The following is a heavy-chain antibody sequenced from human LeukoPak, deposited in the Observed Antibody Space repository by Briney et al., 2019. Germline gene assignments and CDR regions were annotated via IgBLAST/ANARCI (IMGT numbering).Heavy chain of an antibody. CDR2: IIPIFGTA. J-gene: IGHJ6*02. Sequence: SVKVSCKASGGTFSSYAISWVRQAPGQGLEWMGGIIPIFGTANYAQKFQGRVTITADESTSTAYMELSSLRSEDTAVYYCARVTLGYSRSGDNYYYYGMDVRGQGTTVSVSS. CDR3: ARVTLGYSRSGDNYYYYGMDV. D-gene: IGHD6-13*01. V-gene: IGHV1-69*13. CDR1: GGTFSSYA.